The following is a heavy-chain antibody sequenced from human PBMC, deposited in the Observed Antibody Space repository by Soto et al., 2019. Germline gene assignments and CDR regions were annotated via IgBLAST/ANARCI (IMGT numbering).Heavy chain of an antibody. J-gene: IGHJ4*02. Sequence: QVQLVQSGAEVKKPGSSVKVSCKASGGTFSSYAISWVRQAPGQGLEWMGGIIPIFGTANYAQKFQGRVTITADESTSTDYMELSSLRSEDTAVYYCASTLGGRLGGYFDYWGQGTLVTVSS. CDR3: ASTLGGRLGGYFDY. CDR1: GGTFSSYA. D-gene: IGHD3-16*01. CDR2: IIPIFGTA. V-gene: IGHV1-69*01.